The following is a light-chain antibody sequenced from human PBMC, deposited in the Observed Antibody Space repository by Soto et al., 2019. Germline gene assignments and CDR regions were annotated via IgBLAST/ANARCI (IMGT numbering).Light chain of an antibody. J-gene: IGKJ1*01. CDR2: GAS. Sequence: EIVMTQSPATLSVSPGERATLSCRASQSVSSNLAWYQQKPGQAPRLLIYGASTRATGIPARFSGRGSGTEFTLTISRLQSGDFAVYYCQQYNNWPRTFGQGTKV. V-gene: IGKV3-15*01. CDR1: QSVSSN. CDR3: QQYNNWPRT.